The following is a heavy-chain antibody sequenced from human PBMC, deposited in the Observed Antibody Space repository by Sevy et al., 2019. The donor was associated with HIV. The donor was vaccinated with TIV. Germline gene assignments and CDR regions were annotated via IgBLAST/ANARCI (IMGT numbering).Heavy chain of an antibody. J-gene: IGHJ3*02. V-gene: IGHV3-48*03. Sequence: GGSLRLSCAASGFMFSSYDMNWVRQAPGKGLEWVSYISSTGSTLNYADSVRGRFTISRDNAKNSVFLQMKSLRAEDTAVYYCVGGSGRYNDAFDIWGQGTMVTVSS. CDR3: VGGSGRYNDAFDI. CDR1: GFMFSSYD. CDR2: ISSTGSTL. D-gene: IGHD1-26*01.